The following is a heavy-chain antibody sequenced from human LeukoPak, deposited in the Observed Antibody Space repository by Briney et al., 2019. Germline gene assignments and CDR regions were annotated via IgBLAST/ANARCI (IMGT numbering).Heavy chain of an antibody. D-gene: IGHD3-10*01. CDR3: ASRTGSGSRDAFDI. CDR2: IYYSGST. Sequence: PSETLSLTCTVSGGSISSYYWSWIRQPPGKGLEWIGYIYYSGSTNYNPSLKSRVTISIDSSKNQFSLKLISMTAADTAVYFCASRTGSGSRDAFDIWGRGTMVTVSS. CDR1: GGSISSYY. J-gene: IGHJ3*02. V-gene: IGHV4-59*08.